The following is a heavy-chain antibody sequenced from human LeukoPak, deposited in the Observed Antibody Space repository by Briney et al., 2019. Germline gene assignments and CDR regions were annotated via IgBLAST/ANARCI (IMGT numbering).Heavy chain of an antibody. CDR3: ARGRNYYDSSRYYYEGDAFDI. Sequence: ASVKVSCTASGYTFTGHYMHWVRQAPGQGLEWMAWINPNSGDTNYAQKFQGRVTMTRDTSTSTVYMELSSLRSEDTAVYYCARGRNYYDSSRYYYEGDAFDIWGQGTMVTVSS. V-gene: IGHV1-2*02. D-gene: IGHD3-22*01. J-gene: IGHJ3*02. CDR2: INPNSGDT. CDR1: GYTFTGHY.